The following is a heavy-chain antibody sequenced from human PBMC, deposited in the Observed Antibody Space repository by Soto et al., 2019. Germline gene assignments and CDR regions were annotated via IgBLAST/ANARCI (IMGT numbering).Heavy chain of an antibody. CDR1: GFTFSNYG. Sequence: QVQLVESGGGVVQPGMSLRLSCAASGFTFSNYGMHWVRQAPGKGLEWVAVIWYDGSNKYYADSVKGRFTISRDNSKNTMYLQMNSLRAEDPAVYYCARHKGGDPYYFDYWGQGTLVTVSS. CDR3: ARHKGGDPYYFDY. D-gene: IGHD4-17*01. V-gene: IGHV3-33*01. J-gene: IGHJ4*02. CDR2: IWYDGSNK.